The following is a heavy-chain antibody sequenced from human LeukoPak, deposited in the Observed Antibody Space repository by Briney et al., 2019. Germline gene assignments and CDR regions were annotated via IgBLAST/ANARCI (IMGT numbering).Heavy chain of an antibody. Sequence: PSETLSLTCTVSGASINNNFWTWIRQPPGKGLEWIGYIYSSGSAKYNPSLKSRVIISGDTSKNQISLNLTSVTAADTAVYFRARHRDYYDTWGHGTLVTVSS. CDR1: GASINNNF. CDR2: IYSSGSA. J-gene: IGHJ4*01. V-gene: IGHV4-59*08. CDR3: ARHRDYYDT. D-gene: IGHD3-22*01.